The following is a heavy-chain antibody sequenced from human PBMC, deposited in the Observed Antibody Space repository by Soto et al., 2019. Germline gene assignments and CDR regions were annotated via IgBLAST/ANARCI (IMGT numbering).Heavy chain of an antibody. CDR1: GFTFSSCA. CDR3: ARDKRDLRFLEWSYYFDY. V-gene: IGHV3-30-3*01. J-gene: IGHJ4*02. Sequence: QVQLVESGGGVVQPGRYLRLSCAASGFTFSSCAMHWVRQAPGKGLEWVALISYDGSNKYYADSVKGRFTISRDNSKNTLYLQMNSLRAEDTAVYYCARDKRDLRFLEWSYYFDYWGQGTLVTVAS. D-gene: IGHD3-3*01. CDR2: ISYDGSNK.